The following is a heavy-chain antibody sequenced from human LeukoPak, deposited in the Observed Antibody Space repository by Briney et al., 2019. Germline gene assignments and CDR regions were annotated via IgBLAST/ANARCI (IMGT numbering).Heavy chain of an antibody. CDR3: ARGLYSSSA. CDR2: ISGSGFT. D-gene: IGHD6-6*01. J-gene: IGHJ4*02. Sequence: PGGSLRLTCAASGFTFSSYAMSWLRQAPGKGLEWVSNISGSGFTYYEDSLKGRFTISRDKSKNTLYLQMNSLRAEDTAVYYCARGLYSSSAWGQGTLVTVSS. CDR1: GFTFSSYA. V-gene: IGHV3-23*01.